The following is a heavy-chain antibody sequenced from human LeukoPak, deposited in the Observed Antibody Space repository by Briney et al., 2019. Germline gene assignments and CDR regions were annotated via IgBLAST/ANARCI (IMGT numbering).Heavy chain of an antibody. CDR2: ISAYNGNT. D-gene: IGHD3-9*01. V-gene: IGHV1-18*01. J-gene: IGHJ4*02. Sequence: ASVKVSCKASGYTFTSYGISWVRQAPGQGLGWMGWISAYNGNTKYAQKLQGRVTMTTDTSTSTAYMELRSLRSDDTAVYYCVRVHYDILTGYSYFDDWGQGTLVTVSS. CDR3: VRVHYDILTGYSYFDD. CDR1: GYTFTSYG.